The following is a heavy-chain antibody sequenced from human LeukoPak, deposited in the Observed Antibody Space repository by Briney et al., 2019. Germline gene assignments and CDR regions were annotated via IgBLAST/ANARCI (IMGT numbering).Heavy chain of an antibody. CDR3: ASGHYDSGSSYLGLDH. J-gene: IGHJ4*02. D-gene: IGHD3-10*01. V-gene: IGHV1-18*04. CDR2: ISVYNGNT. Sequence: ASVKVSCKASGYTFSSRGISWVRQAPGEGLEGMGWISVYNGNTNYAQRFQGRVTMTTDTSTNTAYMELRSLTSDDTAVYYCASGHYDSGSSYLGLDHWGQGTLVTVSS. CDR1: GYTFSSRG.